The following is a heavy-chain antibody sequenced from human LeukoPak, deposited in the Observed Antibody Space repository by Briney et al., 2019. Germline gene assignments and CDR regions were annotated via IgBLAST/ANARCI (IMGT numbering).Heavy chain of an antibody. CDR3: ATNRGWASGDAFDI. CDR1: GFTFSSHA. Sequence: GGSLTLSCSASGFTFSSHAMHWVRPPPGKGLEYVSAISSNGGSTYYADSVKGRFTISRDNSKSTLYLQMSSLRAEDTAVYYCATNRGWASGDAFDIWGQGTMVTVSS. J-gene: IGHJ3*02. V-gene: IGHV3-64D*09. D-gene: IGHD5-24*01. CDR2: ISSNGGST.